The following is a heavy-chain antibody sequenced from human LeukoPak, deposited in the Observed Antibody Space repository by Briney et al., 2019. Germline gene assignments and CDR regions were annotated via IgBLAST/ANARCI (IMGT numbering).Heavy chain of an antibody. CDR2: LTGSGGST. Sequence: GGSLRLSCAASGFTFSSYAMNWVRQAPGKGLEWVAGLTGSGGSTSYADSAKGRFTISRDNSKNTLYLQMNSPRAGDMAIYYCAKGVSSGWSDGIDIWGQGTKVTVSS. CDR1: GFTFSSYA. V-gene: IGHV3-23*01. CDR3: AKGVSSGWSDGIDI. J-gene: IGHJ3*02. D-gene: IGHD6-19*01.